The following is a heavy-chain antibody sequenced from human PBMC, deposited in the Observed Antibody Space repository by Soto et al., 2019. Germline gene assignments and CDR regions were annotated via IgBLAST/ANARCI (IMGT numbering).Heavy chain of an antibody. D-gene: IGHD2-8*02. CDR3: ARDKITGLFDY. J-gene: IGHJ4*02. V-gene: IGHV4-34*01. CDR2: INHSGST. CDR1: GGSFSGYY. Sequence: SETLSLACAVYGGSFSGYYWTWIRQPPGTGLEWIGEINHSGSTNYNPSLKSRVTISVDTSKNQFSLKLTSVTAADTAVYYCARDKITGLFDYWGQRTLVTGSS.